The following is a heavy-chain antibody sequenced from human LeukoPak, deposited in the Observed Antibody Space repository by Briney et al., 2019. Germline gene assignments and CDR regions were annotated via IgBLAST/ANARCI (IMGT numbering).Heavy chain of an antibody. Sequence: GGSLRLSCAASGFTISSNYMSWVRQAPGKGLEWVSVIYSGGSTYYADPVKGRFTISRDNSKNTLYLQMNSLRAEDTAVYYCARDRPLSAGGVIYFSYYGMDVWGQGTTVTVFS. CDR1: GFTISSNY. J-gene: IGHJ6*02. D-gene: IGHD3-10*01. CDR2: IYSGGST. V-gene: IGHV3-66*01. CDR3: ARDRPLSAGGVIYFSYYGMDV.